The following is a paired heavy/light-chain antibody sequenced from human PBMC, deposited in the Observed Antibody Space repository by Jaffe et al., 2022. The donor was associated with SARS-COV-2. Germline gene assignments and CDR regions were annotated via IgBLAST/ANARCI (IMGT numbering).Heavy chain of an antibody. CDR1: GYSFSSHW. D-gene: IGHD6-13*01. Sequence: EVQLVQSGAEVKKPGESLKISCKGSGYSFSSHWIAWVRQMPGKGLEWMGIIYPDDSDTRYSPSFQGQVTFSADKSISTAYLQWSSLKASDTAMYYCARQGEGNRWYWRYNYLDPWGQGTLVTVSS. CDR3: ARQGEGNRWYWRYNYLDP. V-gene: IGHV5-51*01. J-gene: IGHJ5*02. CDR2: IYPDDSDT.
Light chain of an antibody. CDR1: SSDVGGHNY. J-gene: IGLJ2*01. Sequence: QSALTQPASVSGSPGQSITISCIGTSSDVGGHNYVSWYQQHPGKAPKLMIHDVSDRPSGVSNRFSGSKSGNTASLTISGLQAEDEADYYCSSYTSSSTSYVVFGGGTKLTVL. V-gene: IGLV2-14*01. CDR2: DVS. CDR3: SSYTSSSTSYVV.